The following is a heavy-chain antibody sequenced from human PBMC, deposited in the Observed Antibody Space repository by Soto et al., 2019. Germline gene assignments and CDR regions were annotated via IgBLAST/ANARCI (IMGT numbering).Heavy chain of an antibody. D-gene: IGHD3-10*01. CDR3: ARFLLWFGSEPSRGSDYYYGMDV. CDR1: GGSFSGYY. J-gene: IGHJ6*02. Sequence: PSETLSLTCAVYGGSFSGYYWSWIRQPPGKGLEWIGEINHSGSTNYNPSLKSRVTISVDTSKNQFSLKLSSVTAADTAVYYCARFLLWFGSEPSRGSDYYYGMDVWGQGTTVTVSS. V-gene: IGHV4-34*01. CDR2: INHSGST.